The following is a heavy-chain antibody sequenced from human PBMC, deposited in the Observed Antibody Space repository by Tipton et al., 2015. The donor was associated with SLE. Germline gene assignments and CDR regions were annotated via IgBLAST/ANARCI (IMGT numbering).Heavy chain of an antibody. CDR1: GGSFSDYS. Sequence: TLSLTCAVYGGSFSDYSWIWIRQPPRKGLECIGEIHHTGTTNYNPSLKSRLSISMDTSKNQFSLRLNSVTAADTAVYYCARRTGIAVTGTHFDRWGQGTLVTVSS. D-gene: IGHD6-19*01. CDR2: IHHTGTT. CDR3: ARRTGIAVTGTHFDR. V-gene: IGHV4-34*01. J-gene: IGHJ4*02.